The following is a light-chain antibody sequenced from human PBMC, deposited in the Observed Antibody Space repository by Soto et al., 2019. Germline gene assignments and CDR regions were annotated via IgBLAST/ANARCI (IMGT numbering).Light chain of an antibody. CDR2: DVN. CDR1: ASDIGGYSF. J-gene: IGLJ1*01. CDR3: SAHGGTNPYV. Sequence: QSALTQPPSASGSPGQSVAISCTGTASDIGGYSFVSWYQQHPGKAPKLLIYDVNKRPSRVTDPFSGSKSGNTASLTVSGLQAEXEAEYYCSAHGGTNPYVFGTGTKVTVL. V-gene: IGLV2-8*01.